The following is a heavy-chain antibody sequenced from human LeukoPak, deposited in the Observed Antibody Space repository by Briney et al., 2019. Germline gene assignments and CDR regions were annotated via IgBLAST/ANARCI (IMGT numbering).Heavy chain of an antibody. CDR2: IYYSGST. D-gene: IGHD1-26*01. J-gene: IGHJ3*02. Sequence: PSETLSLTCTVSSGSISSYYWSWIRQPPGKGLEWIGYIYYSGSTNYNPSLKSRVTISVDTSKNQFSLKLSSVTAADTAVYYCARDRSTVGASDIWGQGTMVTVSS. V-gene: IGHV4-59*01. CDR1: SGSISSYY. CDR3: ARDRSTVGASDI.